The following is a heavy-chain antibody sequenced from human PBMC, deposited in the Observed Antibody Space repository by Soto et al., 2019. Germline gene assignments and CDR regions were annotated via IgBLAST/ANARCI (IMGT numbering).Heavy chain of an antibody. Sequence: SETLSLTCTVSGGSINNYYWSWVRQPAGKGLEWIGRIYISRATNYNPSLKSRVTMSVNTTKNQYSQKLRSGAAAETVVYYCARDYPNRAGHGFDSWGQGTLVTVSS. CDR3: ARDYPNRAGHGFDS. CDR2: IYISRAT. J-gene: IGHJ5*01. CDR1: GGSINNYY. V-gene: IGHV4-4*07. D-gene: IGHD2-8*01.